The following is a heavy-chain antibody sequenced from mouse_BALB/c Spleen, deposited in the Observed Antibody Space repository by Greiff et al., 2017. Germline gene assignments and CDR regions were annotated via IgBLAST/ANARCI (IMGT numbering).Heavy chain of an antibody. J-gene: IGHJ4*01. CDR2: IDPETGGT. V-gene: IGHV1-15*01. CDR3: TRDAMDY. CDR1: GYTFTDYE. Sequence: QVQLQQSGAELVRPGASVTLSCKASGYTFTDYEMHWVKQTPVHGLEWIGAIDPETGGTAYNQKFKGKATLTADKSSSTAYMELRSLTSEDSAGYYCTRDAMDYWGQGTSVTVSS.